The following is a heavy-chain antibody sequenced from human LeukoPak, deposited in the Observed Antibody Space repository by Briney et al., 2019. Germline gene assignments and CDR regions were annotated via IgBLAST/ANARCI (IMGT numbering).Heavy chain of an antibody. Sequence: GGSLRLSCAASGFTFSSYSMNWVRQAPGKGLEWVSSISSSSSNIYYADSVKGRFTISRDNAKNSLYLQMNSLRAEDTAVYYCARERSPAAAGLPDYWGQGTLVTVSS. CDR2: ISSSSSNI. CDR3: ARERSPAAAGLPDY. D-gene: IGHD6-13*01. J-gene: IGHJ4*02. V-gene: IGHV3-21*01. CDR1: GFTFSSYS.